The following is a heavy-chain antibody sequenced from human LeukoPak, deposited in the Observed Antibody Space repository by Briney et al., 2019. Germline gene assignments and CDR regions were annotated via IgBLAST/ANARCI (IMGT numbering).Heavy chain of an antibody. CDR2: INHSGST. V-gene: IGHV4-34*01. CDR1: GGSFSGYY. J-gene: IGHJ5*02. Sequence: SETLSLTCAVYGGSFSGYYWSWIRQPPGKGLDWIGEINHSGSTNYNPSLKSRVTISVDTSKNQFSLRLSSVTAADTAVYYCARVNDCSGSSCFSRWFDPWGQGTLITVSS. CDR3: ARVNDCSGSSCFSRWFDP. D-gene: IGHD2-15*01.